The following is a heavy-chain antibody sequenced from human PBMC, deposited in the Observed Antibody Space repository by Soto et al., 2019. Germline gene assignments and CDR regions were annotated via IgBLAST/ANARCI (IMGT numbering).Heavy chain of an antibody. J-gene: IGHJ4*02. CDR3: ARDLAITVPAPMGY. Sequence: QVQLVQSGAEVKKPGSSVRVSCKASGGTFSTYTISWVRQAPGQGLEWMGRIIPIVDRANYAQKSQGRVTITADKSTSTAYMELSSLRSDDTAVYYCARDLAITVPAPMGYWGQGTLVTVSS. CDR2: IIPIVDRA. CDR1: GGTFSTYT. V-gene: IGHV1-69*08. D-gene: IGHD2-2*01.